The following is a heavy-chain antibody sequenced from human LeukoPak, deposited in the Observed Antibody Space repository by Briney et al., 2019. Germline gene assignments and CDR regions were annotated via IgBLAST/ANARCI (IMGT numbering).Heavy chain of an antibody. J-gene: IGHJ4*02. CDR1: GLTFSSYS. Sequence: GGSLRLSCAASGLTFSSYSMNWVRQAPGKGLEWVSSISSSSSYIYYADSVKGRFTISRDNAKNSLYLQMNSLRAEDTAVYYCARDLAVAGHFDYWGQGTLVTVSS. CDR2: ISSSSSYI. CDR3: ARDLAVAGHFDY. D-gene: IGHD6-19*01. V-gene: IGHV3-21*01.